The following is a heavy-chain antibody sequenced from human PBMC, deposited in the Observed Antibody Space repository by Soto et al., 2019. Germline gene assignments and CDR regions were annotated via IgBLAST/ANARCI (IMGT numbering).Heavy chain of an antibody. J-gene: IGHJ3*02. CDR2: MNPNSGNT. CDR3: AIGATVTDHDASDI. V-gene: IGHV1-8*01. D-gene: IGHD4-4*01. Sequence: ASVKVSCKASGYTFTSYDINWVRQATGQGLEWMGWMNPNSGNTGYAQKFQGRVTMTRNTSISTAYMELSSLRSEDTAVYYCAIGATVTDHDASDIWGQGPMVTVSS. CDR1: GYTFTSYD.